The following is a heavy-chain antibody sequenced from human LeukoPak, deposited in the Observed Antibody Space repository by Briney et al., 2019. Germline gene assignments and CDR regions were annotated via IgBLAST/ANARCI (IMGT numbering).Heavy chain of an antibody. CDR1: GFIFSSYW. CDR3: ARGAKWAYYFDY. CDR2: INTDGSST. Sequence: GGSLRLSCAASGFIFSSYWMHWVRQAPGKGLVWVSRINTDGSSTSYADSVKGRFTISRDNAKDTLYLHMNSLTAEDTAVYYCARGAKWAYYFDYWGQGTLVTVSS. J-gene: IGHJ4*02. D-gene: IGHD1-26*01. V-gene: IGHV3-74*01.